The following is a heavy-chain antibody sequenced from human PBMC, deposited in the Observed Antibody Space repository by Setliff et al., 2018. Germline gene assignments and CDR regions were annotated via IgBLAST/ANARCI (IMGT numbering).Heavy chain of an antibody. J-gene: IGHJ6*02. CDR3: ARDHVYGSQYYYYYYGMDV. D-gene: IGHD3-10*01. CDR1: GFTFSRYW. CDR2: IKQEGSEK. Sequence: PGGSLRLSCAASGFTFSRYWMSWVRQAPGKGLEWVANIKQEGSEKYYVDSVKGRFTISRDNAKNSLYLQMNSLRAEDTAVYYCARDHVYGSQYYYYYYGMDVWGQGTTVTVSS. V-gene: IGHV3-7*01.